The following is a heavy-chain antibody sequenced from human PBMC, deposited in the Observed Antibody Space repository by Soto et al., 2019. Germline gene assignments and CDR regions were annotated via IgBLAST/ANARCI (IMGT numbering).Heavy chain of an antibody. CDR1: GNTVPNYA. J-gene: IGHJ4*02. CDR3: AGYQPNSGSYFDY. V-gene: IGHV1-3*01. D-gene: IGHD1-26*01. CDR2: INAGYGKA. Sequence: ASVKVSCKASGNTVPNYAIHWVRQAPGQRLEWMGGINAGYGKANYAQKFQGRVTITADESTSTAYMQLSSLRSEDTAVYYCAGYQPNSGSYFDYWGQGTLVTVSS.